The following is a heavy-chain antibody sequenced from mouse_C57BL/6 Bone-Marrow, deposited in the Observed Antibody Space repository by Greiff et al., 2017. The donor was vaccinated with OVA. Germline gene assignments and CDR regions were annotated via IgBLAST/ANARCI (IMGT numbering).Heavy chain of an antibody. CDR2: INPGSGGT. J-gene: IGHJ4*01. CDR1: GYAFTNYL. V-gene: IGHV1-54*01. CDR3: ARAGTAYARDY. D-gene: IGHD3-3*01. Sequence: VQLQQSGAELVRPGTSVKVSCKASGYAFTNYLIEWVKQRPGQGLEWIGVINPGSGGTNYNEKFKGKATLTADKSSSTAYMQLSSLTSEDSAVYFCARAGTAYARDYWGQGTSVTVSS.